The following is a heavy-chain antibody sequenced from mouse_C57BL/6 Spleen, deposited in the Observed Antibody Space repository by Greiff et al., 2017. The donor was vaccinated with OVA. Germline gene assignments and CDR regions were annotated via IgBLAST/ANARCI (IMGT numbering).Heavy chain of an antibody. CDR2: IRSKSNNYAT. CDR1: GFSFNTYA. D-gene: IGHD2-12*01. CDR3: VSTYYSHYYAMDY. V-gene: IGHV10-1*01. Sequence: EVKLVESGGGLVQPKGSLKLSCAASGFSFNTYAMNWVRQAPGKGLEWVARIRSKSNNYATYYADSVKDRFTISRDDSESMLYLQMNNLKTEDTAMYYCVSTYYSHYYAMDYWGQGTSVTVSS. J-gene: IGHJ4*01.